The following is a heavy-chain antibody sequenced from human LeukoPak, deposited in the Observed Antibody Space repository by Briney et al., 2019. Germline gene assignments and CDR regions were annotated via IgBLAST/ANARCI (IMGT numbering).Heavy chain of an antibody. D-gene: IGHD6-19*01. CDR1: GFTFSSYA. V-gene: IGHV3-23*01. Sequence: GGSLRLSCAASGFTFSSYAMSWVRQAPGKGLEWVSAISGSGGSTYYADSVKGRFTISRDNSKNTLYLQMNSLRAEDTAVYYCAKVPFLSGGWPDYYFDYWGQGTLVTVSS. CDR2: ISGSGGST. CDR3: AKVPFLSGGWPDYYFDY. J-gene: IGHJ4*02.